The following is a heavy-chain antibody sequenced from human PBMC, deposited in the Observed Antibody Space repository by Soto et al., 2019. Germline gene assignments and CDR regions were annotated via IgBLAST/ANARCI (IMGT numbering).Heavy chain of an antibody. CDR1: GGSFSGYY. V-gene: IGHV4-34*01. J-gene: IGHJ6*02. Sequence: QVQLQQWGAGLLKPSETLSLTCAVYGGSFSGYYWSWIRQPPGKGLEWIGEINHSGSTNYNPSLTSRVTIAVDTSKNQFSLKLSSVTAADTAVYYCARDRGSNGCFVRGCRMDVWGQGTTVTVSS. CDR2: INHSGST. CDR3: ARDRGSNGCFVRGCRMDV. D-gene: IGHD2-8*01.